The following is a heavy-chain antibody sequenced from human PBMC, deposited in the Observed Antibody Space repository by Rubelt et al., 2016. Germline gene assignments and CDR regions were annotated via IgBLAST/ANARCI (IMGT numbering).Heavy chain of an antibody. J-gene: IGHJ3*02. Sequence: QVQLQESGPGLVKPSQTLSLTCTVSGGSISSGGYYWSWIRQHPGKGLEWIGYIYYRGSTYYNPSIKSRVTNSVDTSKSQFSRKRGSVTAADTAVYYCASTSGSSIDAFDIWGQGTMVTVSS. V-gene: IGHV4-31*03. CDR1: GGSISSGGYY. D-gene: IGHD1-26*01. CDR3: ASTSGSSIDAFDI. CDR2: IYYRGST.